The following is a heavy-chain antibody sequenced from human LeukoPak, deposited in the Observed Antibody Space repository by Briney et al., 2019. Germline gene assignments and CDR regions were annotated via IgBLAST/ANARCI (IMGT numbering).Heavy chain of an antibody. CDR2: INPNSGGT. Sequence: ASVKVSCKASGYTFTGYYMHWVRQAPGQGLEWMGWINPNSGGTNYAQKFQGRVTMTRDTSISTAYMELSRLRSDDTAVYYCARDLPYSYGDDFDYWGQGTLLTVSS. J-gene: IGHJ4*02. CDR1: GYTFTGYY. CDR3: ARDLPYSYGDDFDY. V-gene: IGHV1-2*02. D-gene: IGHD5-18*01.